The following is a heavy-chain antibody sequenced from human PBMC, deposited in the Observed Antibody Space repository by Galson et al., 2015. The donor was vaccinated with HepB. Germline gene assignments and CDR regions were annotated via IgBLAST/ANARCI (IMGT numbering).Heavy chain of an antibody. D-gene: IGHD3-10*01. V-gene: IGHV3-74*01. Sequence: SLRLSCAASGFTFNTYYMHWVRQAPGKGLVWVSRISSDGSTTNYADSVKGRFTISRDNAKNTLYLQMNTLRDEDTAVYYCARGFRDVWGKGTTVSVSS. J-gene: IGHJ6*04. CDR1: GFTFNTYY. CDR3: ARGFRDV. CDR2: ISSDGSTT.